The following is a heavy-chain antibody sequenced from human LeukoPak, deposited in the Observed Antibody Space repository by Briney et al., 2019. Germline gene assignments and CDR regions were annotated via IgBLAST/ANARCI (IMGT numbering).Heavy chain of an antibody. V-gene: IGHV3-9*01. Sequence: GGSLRLSCAASGFTFDDYAMHWVRQAPGKGLEWVSGISWNSGSIGYADSVKGRFTISRDNAKNYLYLQMNSLRAEDTALYYCAKGRGRWRGAFDIWGQGTMVTVSS. CDR1: GFTFDDYA. J-gene: IGHJ3*02. CDR3: AKGRGRWRGAFDI. CDR2: ISWNSGSI. D-gene: IGHD1-1*01.